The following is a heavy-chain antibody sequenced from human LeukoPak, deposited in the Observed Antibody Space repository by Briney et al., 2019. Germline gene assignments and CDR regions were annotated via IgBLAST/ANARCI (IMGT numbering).Heavy chain of an antibody. D-gene: IGHD7-27*01. Sequence: QTGGSLRLSCAASGFTFSSYWMHWVRQAPGKGLVWVSRINTDGSSTSYADSVKGRFTISRDNAKNTLYLQMNTLRAEDTAVYYCAREVIANWGSSFDYWGQGTLVTVSS. CDR3: AREVIANWGSSFDY. CDR2: INTDGSST. J-gene: IGHJ4*02. CDR1: GFTFSSYW. V-gene: IGHV3-74*01.